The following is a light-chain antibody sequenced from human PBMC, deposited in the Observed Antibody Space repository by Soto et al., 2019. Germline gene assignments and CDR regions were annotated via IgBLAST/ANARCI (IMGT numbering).Light chain of an antibody. J-gene: IGKJ4*01. CDR2: AAS. V-gene: IGKV1-39*01. Sequence: DIQMTQSPSSLSASVGDRVTITCRASQSISSYLNWYQQKPGKAPKLLIYAASSLQSGVPSRFSSSGSGTDFTLSISSVQPEDFATYYCQQSYSTVLTFGGGTKVEIK. CDR3: QQSYSTVLT. CDR1: QSISSY.